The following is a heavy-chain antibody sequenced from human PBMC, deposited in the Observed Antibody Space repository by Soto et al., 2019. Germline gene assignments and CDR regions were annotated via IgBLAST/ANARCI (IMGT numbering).Heavy chain of an antibody. CDR1: GNTFPRYH. J-gene: IGHJ4*02. V-gene: IGHV1-46*01. D-gene: IGHD3-22*01. CDR2: INPSGGST. Sequence: GASGKVSCKAPGNTFPRYHIHSVGQAPGHGLEWMGIINPSGGSTSYAQKFQGRVTMTRDTSTSTVYMELSSLRSEDTAVYYCARELFADSSGYYYDPPFDYWGQGTLVTVSS. CDR3: ARELFADSSGYYYDPPFDY.